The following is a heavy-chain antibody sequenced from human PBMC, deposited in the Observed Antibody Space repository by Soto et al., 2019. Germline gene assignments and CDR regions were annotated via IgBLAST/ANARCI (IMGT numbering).Heavy chain of an antibody. CDR1: GGTFSSYA. CDR2: IIPIFGTA. J-gene: IGHJ6*02. D-gene: IGHD3-3*01. CDR3: ARGGYDFWSGLRYYYGMDV. Sequence: SVKVSCKASGGTFSSYAISWVRQAPGQGLEWMGGIIPIFGTANYAQKFQGRVTITADESTSTAYMELSSLRSEDTAVYYCARGGYDFWSGLRYYYGMDVWGQGTTVTVSS. V-gene: IGHV1-69*13.